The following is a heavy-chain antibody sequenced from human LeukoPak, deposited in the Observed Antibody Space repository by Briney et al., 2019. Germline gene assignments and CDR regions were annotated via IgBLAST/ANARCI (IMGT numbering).Heavy chain of an antibody. V-gene: IGHV7-4-1*02. CDR3: ARGMPMATTTGGY. J-gene: IGHJ4*02. CDR2: INTNTGNP. CDR1: GYTFTSYA. Sequence: ASVKVSCKASGYTFTSYAISWVRQAPGQGLEWMGWINTNTGNPTYAQGFTGRFVFSLDTSVSTAYLQISSLKAEDTAVYYCARGMPMATTTGGYWGQGTLVTVSS. D-gene: IGHD5-24*01.